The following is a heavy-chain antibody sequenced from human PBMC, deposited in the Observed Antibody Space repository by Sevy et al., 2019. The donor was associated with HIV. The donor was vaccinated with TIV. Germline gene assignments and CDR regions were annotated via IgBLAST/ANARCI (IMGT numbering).Heavy chain of an antibody. CDR1: GFTFSSYC. CDR2: ISSSSSYI. CDR3: ARDIIVGATAFDY. V-gene: IGHV3-21*01. J-gene: IGHJ4*02. Sequence: GGSLRLSCAASGFTFSSYCMNWVRQAPGKGLEWVSSISSSSSYIYYADSVKGRFTISRDNAKNSLYLQMNSLRAGDTAVYYCARDIIVGATAFDYWGQGTLVTVSS. D-gene: IGHD1-26*01.